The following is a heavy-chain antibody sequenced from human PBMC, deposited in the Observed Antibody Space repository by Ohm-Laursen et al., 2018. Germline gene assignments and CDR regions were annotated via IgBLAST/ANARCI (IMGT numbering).Heavy chain of an antibody. Sequence: SDTLSLTCSVSGGSISRYYWTWIRQPPGKGLEWIGYIYYSGSTNYNPSLKSRVTISVDTSKNQFSLKLSSVTAADTAVYYCARQESSGWYPDYWGQGTLVTVSS. CDR1: GGSISRYY. CDR3: ARQESSGWYPDY. J-gene: IGHJ4*02. D-gene: IGHD6-19*01. V-gene: IGHV4-59*08. CDR2: IYYSGST.